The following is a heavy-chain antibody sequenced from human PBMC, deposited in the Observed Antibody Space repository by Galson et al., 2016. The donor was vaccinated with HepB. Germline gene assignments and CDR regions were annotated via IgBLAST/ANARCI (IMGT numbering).Heavy chain of an antibody. CDR2: IITMFGTT. CDR1: GGTFTYSNYA. V-gene: IGHV1-69*13. Sequence: SVKVSCKASGGTFTYSNYAISWVRPAPGQGLEWMGGIITMFGTTTYAQKFQGRVTITADESTSTVYMELSSLRSQDTAIYYCARAEDGFLEWLLEEWGQGTLVTVSS. J-gene: IGHJ4*02. D-gene: IGHD3-3*01. CDR3: ARAEDGFLEWLLEE.